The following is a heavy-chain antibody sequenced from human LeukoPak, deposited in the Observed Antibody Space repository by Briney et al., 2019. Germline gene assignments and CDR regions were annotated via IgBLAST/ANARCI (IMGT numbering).Heavy chain of an antibody. J-gene: IGHJ4*02. D-gene: IGHD3-9*01. CDR2: VFYSGTT. CDR3: ARRSRLYKHETTGYHDS. CDR1: GDDITTTNYY. V-gene: IGHV4-39*01. Sequence: SETLSLTCNVSGDDITTTNYYWAWIRQPPGKGLEWIASVFYSGTTYYNPSLKSRVLISMDTSTKQISLRLTSVTATDTAIYYCARRSRLYKHETTGYHDSWGQGTLVTVSS.